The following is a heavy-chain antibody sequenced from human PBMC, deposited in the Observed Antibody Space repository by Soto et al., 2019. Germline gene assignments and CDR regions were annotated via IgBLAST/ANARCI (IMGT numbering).Heavy chain of an antibody. CDR3: ARDRAFYNWNDAPDYYYGIDV. J-gene: IGHJ6*02. Sequence: SVKVSCKASGGTFSSYAISWVRQAPGQGLEWMGGIIPIFGTANYAQKFQGRVTITADESTSTAYMELSSLRSEDTAVYYCARDRAFYNWNDAPDYYYGIDVWGQGTTVTVSS. V-gene: IGHV1-69*13. D-gene: IGHD1-20*01. CDR2: IIPIFGTA. CDR1: GGTFSSYA.